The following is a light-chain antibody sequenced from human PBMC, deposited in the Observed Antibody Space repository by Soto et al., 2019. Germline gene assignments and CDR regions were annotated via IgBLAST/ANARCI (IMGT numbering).Light chain of an antibody. J-gene: IGLJ1*01. CDR2: TAG. CDR1: SSNIGSNT. V-gene: IGLV1-44*01. Sequence: QSVPTQPLSASASPGQRVTISCSGGSSNIGSNTVAWYQHLPGTAPPRLIFTAGQWPSGVPGRFSGSKSGTSASLAISGLQSEDEGDYYCSAWDNSLNGYVFGPGTKLTVL. CDR3: SAWDNSLNGYV.